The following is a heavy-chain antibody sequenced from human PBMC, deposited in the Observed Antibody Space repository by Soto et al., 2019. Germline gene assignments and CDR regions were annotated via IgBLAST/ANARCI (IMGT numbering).Heavy chain of an antibody. CDR2: IVVGSGNT. V-gene: IGHV1-58*01. CDR1: RFTFTSSA. J-gene: IGHJ4*02. D-gene: IGHD3-22*01. Sequence: QMQLVQSGPEVKKPGTSVKVSCKASRFTFTSSAVQWVRQARGQRLEWIGWIVVGSGNTNYAQKFQERVTITRDMSTSTAYMELSSLRSEDTAVYYCAASEKAYYYDSSGSDPVDYWGQGTLVTVSS. CDR3: AASEKAYYYDSSGSDPVDY.